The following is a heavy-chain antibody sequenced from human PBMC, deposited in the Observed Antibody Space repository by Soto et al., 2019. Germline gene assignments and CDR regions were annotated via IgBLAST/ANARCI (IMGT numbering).Heavy chain of an antibody. CDR2: ISGSGGST. CDR1: GFTFSSYA. V-gene: IGHV3-23*01. Sequence: EVQLLESGGGLVQPGGSLRLSCAASGFTFSSYAMSWVRQAPGKGLEWVSAISGSGGSTYYADSVKGRFTVSRDNSKNTLYLQMNSLRAEDTAVYYCALLHCSSTSCSWGQGTMVTVSS. J-gene: IGHJ4*02. D-gene: IGHD2-2*01. CDR3: ALLHCSSTSCS.